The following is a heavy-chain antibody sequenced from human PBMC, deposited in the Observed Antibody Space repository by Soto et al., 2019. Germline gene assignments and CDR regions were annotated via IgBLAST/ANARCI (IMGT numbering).Heavy chain of an antibody. V-gene: IGHV1-69*01. CDR2: IVPVFGSA. D-gene: IGHD3-9*01. J-gene: IGHJ5*02. Sequence: QVQLMQSGAEVKKPGSSVKVSCKASGGSFSYYGISWVRQAPGQGLEWMGGIVPVFGSAKYPQEFEGRVTITADASTRTVYMELSNLRSEDTAVYYCARSGEAYYDILTGHYKGSWFDPWGQGTLVTVSS. CDR3: ARSGEAYYDILTGHYKGSWFDP. CDR1: GGSFSYYG.